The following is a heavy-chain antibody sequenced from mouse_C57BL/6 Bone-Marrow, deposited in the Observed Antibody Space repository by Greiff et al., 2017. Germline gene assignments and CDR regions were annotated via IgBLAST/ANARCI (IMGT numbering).Heavy chain of an antibody. Sequence: VQLQQSGTVLARPGASVKMSCKTSGYTFTSYWMHWVKQRPGQGLEWIGAIYPGTGDTSYNQKFKGKAKLTAVTSASTAYMELSSLTNEDSAVYYGTRYYYGSSSYYFDYWGQGTTLTVSS. D-gene: IGHD1-1*01. J-gene: IGHJ2*01. V-gene: IGHV1-5*01. CDR1: GYTFTSYW. CDR2: IYPGTGDT. CDR3: TRYYYGSSSYYFDY.